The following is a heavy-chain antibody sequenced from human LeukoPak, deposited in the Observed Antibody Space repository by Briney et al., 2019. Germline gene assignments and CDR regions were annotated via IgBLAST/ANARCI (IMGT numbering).Heavy chain of an antibody. CDR3: AKALTYYYDSSGSQVLDY. CDR1: GFTFSSYA. V-gene: IGHV3-23*01. J-gene: IGHJ4*02. CDR2: ISGSGRYT. D-gene: IGHD3-22*01. Sequence: GGSLRLSCAASGFTFSSYAMSWVRQAPGKGLEWVSAISGSGRYTYYADSVKGRFTISRVNSKNTLYLQMNSLRAEDTAVYYCAKALTYYYDSSGSQVLDYWGQGTLVTVSS.